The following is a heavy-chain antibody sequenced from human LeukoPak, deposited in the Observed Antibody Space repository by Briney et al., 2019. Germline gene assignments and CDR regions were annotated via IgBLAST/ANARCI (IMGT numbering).Heavy chain of an antibody. V-gene: IGHV1-69*13. CDR2: IIPIFGTA. CDR1: GGTFSSYA. D-gene: IGHD6-13*01. J-gene: IGHJ6*03. CDR3: ARGAIAAPVDYYYYYYMDV. Sequence: SVKVSCKASGGTFSSYAISWVRQAPGQGLEWMGGIIPIFGTANYAQKFQGRVTITADESTSTAYMELSSLRSEDTAVYYCARGAIAAPVDYYYYYYMDVWGKGTTVTVSS.